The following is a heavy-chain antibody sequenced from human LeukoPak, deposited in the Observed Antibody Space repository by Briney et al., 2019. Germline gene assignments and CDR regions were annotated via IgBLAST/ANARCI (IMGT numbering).Heavy chain of an antibody. CDR2: INHSGST. D-gene: IGHD5-18*01. J-gene: IGHJ4*02. CDR3: ARIRGYSYGTFDY. V-gene: IGHV4-34*01. CDR1: GGSFSGYY. Sequence: PSETLSLTCAVYGGSFSGYYWSWIRQPPGKGLEWIGEINHSGSTNYNPSLKSRVTISVDTSKNQFSLKLSSVTAADTAVYYCARIRGYSYGTFDYWGQGTLVTVSS.